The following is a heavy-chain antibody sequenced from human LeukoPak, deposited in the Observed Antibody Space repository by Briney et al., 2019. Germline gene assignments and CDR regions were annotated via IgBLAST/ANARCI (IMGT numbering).Heavy chain of an antibody. CDR1: GFTFSTYG. J-gene: IGHJ4*02. CDR3: AKLQSGDY. V-gene: IGHV3-33*05. Sequence: PGGSLRLSCAASGFTFSTYGMHWVRQAPGKGLEWVAVILYDGSNKYYADSVKGRFTMSRDNSKNTLYLQMNSLRVEDTAVYYCAKLQSGDYWGQGTLVTVSS. D-gene: IGHD1-26*01. CDR2: ILYDGSNK.